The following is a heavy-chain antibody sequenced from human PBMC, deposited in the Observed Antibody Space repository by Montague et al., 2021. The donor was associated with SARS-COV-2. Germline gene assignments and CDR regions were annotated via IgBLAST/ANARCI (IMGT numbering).Heavy chain of an antibody. CDR1: GDSMNNYY. CDR2: INYSGST. J-gene: IGHJ4*02. Sequence: TLSLTCTASGDSMNNYYWSWIRQPPGKGLEWIGYINYSGSTHYNPSLQSRVTLSKDTSKNQISLRLTSVTAADTAMYFCARAPIYRSSWYAYFDYWGQGTLVTVSS. CDR3: ARAPIYRSSWYAYFDY. V-gene: IGHV4-59*01. D-gene: IGHD6-13*01.